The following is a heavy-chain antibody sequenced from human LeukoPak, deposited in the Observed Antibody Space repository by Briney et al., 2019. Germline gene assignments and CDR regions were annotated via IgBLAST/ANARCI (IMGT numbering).Heavy chain of an antibody. V-gene: IGHV4-4*07. CDR2: IYTSGST. CDR1: GGSISSYY. D-gene: IGHD3-3*01. CDR3: ARDRGARAIITIFGVARGVAYGMDV. J-gene: IGHJ6*02. Sequence: SETLSLTCTVFGGSISSYYWSWIRQPAGKGLEWIGRIYTSGSTNYNPSLKSRVTMSVDTSKNQFSLKLSSVTAADTAVYYCARDRGARAIITIFGVARGVAYGMDVWGQGTTVTVSS.